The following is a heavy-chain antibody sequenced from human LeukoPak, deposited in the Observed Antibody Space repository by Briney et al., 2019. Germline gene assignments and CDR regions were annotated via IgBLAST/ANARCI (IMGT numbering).Heavy chain of an antibody. CDR3: ARDPLPYDILTGCFDY. J-gene: IGHJ4*02. CDR2: IYSGGST. D-gene: IGHD3-9*01. Sequence: GGSLRLSCAASGFTVSSNYMSWVRQAPGKGLEWVSVIYSGGSTYYADSVKGRFTISRDNSKNTLYLQMNSLRAEDTAVYYCARDPLPYDILTGCFDYWGQGTLVTVSS. CDR1: GFTVSSNY. V-gene: IGHV3-66*01.